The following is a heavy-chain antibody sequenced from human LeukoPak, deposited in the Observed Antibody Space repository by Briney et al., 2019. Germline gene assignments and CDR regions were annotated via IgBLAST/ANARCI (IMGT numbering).Heavy chain of an antibody. CDR2: ISSSSSTI. D-gene: IGHD6-19*01. CDR3: AKDKVHGAGTDFVDY. Sequence: GGSLRLSCAASGFTFSSYSMNWVRQAPGKGLEWVSYISSSSSTIYYADSVKGRFTISRDNAKNSLYLQMNSLRAEDTAVYYCAKDKVHGAGTDFVDYWGQGTLVTVSS. V-gene: IGHV3-48*04. J-gene: IGHJ4*02. CDR1: GFTFSSYS.